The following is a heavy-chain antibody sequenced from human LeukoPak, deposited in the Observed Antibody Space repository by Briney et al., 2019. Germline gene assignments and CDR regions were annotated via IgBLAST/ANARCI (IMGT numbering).Heavy chain of an antibody. CDR3: ARGDTVVTEYAFDI. V-gene: IGHV1-2*02. CDR2: INPNSGGT. J-gene: IGHJ3*02. Sequence: GASVKVSCKASGYTFTGYYMHWVRQAPGQGLEWMGWINPNSGGTNYAQKFQGRVTMTRDTSISTAYMELSRLRSDDTAVYYCARGDTVVTEYAFDIWGQGTMVTVSS. D-gene: IGHD4-23*01. CDR1: GYTFTGYY.